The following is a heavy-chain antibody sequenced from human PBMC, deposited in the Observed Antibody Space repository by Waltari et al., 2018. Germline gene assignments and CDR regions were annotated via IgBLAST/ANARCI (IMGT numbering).Heavy chain of an antibody. V-gene: IGHV1-24*01. Sequence: QVQLVQSGAEVKKPGASVKVSCKVSGYTLTELSMHWVRQAPGKGLEWMGGFDPEDGETXXXXXXXXXXXXXXXXXXXXXXXXXXXXXXXXXXXXXXXXXXXXXXATDAFDIWGQGTMVTVSS. CDR1: GYTLTELS. CDR2: FDPEDGET. CDR3: XXXXXXXXATDAFDI. J-gene: IGHJ3*02.